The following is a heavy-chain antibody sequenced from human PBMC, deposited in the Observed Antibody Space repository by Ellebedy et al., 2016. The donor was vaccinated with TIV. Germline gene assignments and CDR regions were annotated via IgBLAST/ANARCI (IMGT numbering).Heavy chain of an antibody. Sequence: MPSETLSLTCNVPGASISTFYWSWIRQPPGKGLEFIGYIYYIGITNYNPSLESRVAISIDTSENQFSLRLSSVTAADTVVYYCAAYYGGRFDYWGQGTLVTVSS. CDR2: IYYIGIT. J-gene: IGHJ4*02. CDR1: GASISTFY. CDR3: AAYYGGRFDY. D-gene: IGHD4-23*01. V-gene: IGHV4-59*01.